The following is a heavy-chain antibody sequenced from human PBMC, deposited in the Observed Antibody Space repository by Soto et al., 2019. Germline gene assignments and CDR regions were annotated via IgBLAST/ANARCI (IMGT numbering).Heavy chain of an antibody. CDR3: ARAFWSGYYGYWFDP. CDR1: GYTFTSYG. Sequence: GASVKVSCKASGYTFTSYGISWVRQAPGQGLEWMGWISAYNGNTNYAQKLQGRVTMTTDTSTSTAYMELRSLRSDDTAVYYCARAFWSGYYGYWFDPWGQGTLVTVSS. D-gene: IGHD3-3*01. CDR2: ISAYNGNT. V-gene: IGHV1-18*04. J-gene: IGHJ5*02.